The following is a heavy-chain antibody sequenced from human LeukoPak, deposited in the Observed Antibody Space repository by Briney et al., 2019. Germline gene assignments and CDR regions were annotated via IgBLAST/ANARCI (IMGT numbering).Heavy chain of an antibody. J-gene: IGHJ4*02. V-gene: IGHV1-46*01. Sequence: GASVKVSCKASGYTFTSYYMHWVRQAPGQGLEWMGIINPSGGSTSYAQKFQGRVTMTRGTSTSTVYMELSSLRSEDTAVYYCARGLGTRIVATILVFDYWGQGTLVTVSS. CDR3: ARGLGTRIVATILVFDY. CDR2: INPSGGST. D-gene: IGHD5-12*01. CDR1: GYTFTSYY.